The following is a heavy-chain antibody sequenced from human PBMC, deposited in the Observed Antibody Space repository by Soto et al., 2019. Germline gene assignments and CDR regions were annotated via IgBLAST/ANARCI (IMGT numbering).Heavy chain of an antibody. J-gene: IGHJ4*02. CDR2: INPSGGST. Sequence: VASVKVSCKASGYTFTSYYMHWVRQAPGQGLEWMGIINPSGGSTSYAQKFQGRVTMTRDTSTSTVYMELSSLRSEDTAVYYCARGQTIFGVVIQIDYWGQGTLVTVSS. CDR3: ARGQTIFGVVIQIDY. V-gene: IGHV1-46*01. CDR1: GYTFTSYY. D-gene: IGHD3-3*01.